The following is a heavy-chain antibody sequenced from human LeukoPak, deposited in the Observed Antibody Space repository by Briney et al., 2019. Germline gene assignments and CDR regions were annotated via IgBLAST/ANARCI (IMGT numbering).Heavy chain of an antibody. CDR3: ARAQPHCSSTSCYSEYYYYYYMDV. V-gene: IGHV3-66*02. D-gene: IGHD2-2*01. CDR1: GFTVSSNY. Sequence: GGSLRLSCAASGFTVSSNYMSWVRQAPGKGLEWVSVIYSGGSTYYADSVKGRFTISRDNSKNTLYLQMNSLRAEDTAVYYCARAQPHCSSTSCYSEYYYYYYMDVWGKGTTVTVSS. CDR2: IYSGGST. J-gene: IGHJ6*03.